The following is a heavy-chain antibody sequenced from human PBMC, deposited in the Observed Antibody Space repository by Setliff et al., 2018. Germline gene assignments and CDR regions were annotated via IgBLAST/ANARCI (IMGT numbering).Heavy chain of an antibody. J-gene: IGHJ6*02. D-gene: IGHD2-21*01. V-gene: IGHV4-61*02. CDR1: GASLSSGSYY. Sequence: SETLSLTCTVSGASLSSGSYYWSWIRQSAGKGLEWIGRIYTSGATTYSPSLKSRVSISADTSKNLFSLRLKSATAADTAVYYCAKEYVVNSFVSNSHQHYGLDVWGQGTTVTVSS. CDR3: AKEYVVNSFVSNSHQHYGLDV. CDR2: IYTSGAT.